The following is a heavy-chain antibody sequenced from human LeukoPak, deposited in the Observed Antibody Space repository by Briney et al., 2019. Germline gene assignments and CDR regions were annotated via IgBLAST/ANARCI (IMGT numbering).Heavy chain of an antibody. CDR2: IWYDGSNK. CDR1: GFTFSNYG. Sequence: GGSLRLSCAASGFTFSNYGMHWVRQAPGKGLEWVAYIWYDGSNKYYTDSVKGRFTISRDNSKNTLYQQMNSLRAEDTAVYYCARSYYYDSSHTADYWGQGTLVTVSS. CDR3: ARSYYYDSSHTADY. V-gene: IGHV3-33*01. J-gene: IGHJ4*02. D-gene: IGHD3-22*01.